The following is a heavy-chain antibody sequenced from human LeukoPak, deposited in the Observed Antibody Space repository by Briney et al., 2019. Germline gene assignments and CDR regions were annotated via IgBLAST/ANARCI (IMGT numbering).Heavy chain of an antibody. D-gene: IGHD3-3*01. CDR3: AKGLFVTYYFDY. CDR2: ISGSGGST. CDR1: GFTFSSYA. Sequence: GGSLRLSCAASGFTFSSYAMSWVRQAPGKGLEWVSAISGSGGSTYYADSVKGRFTISRDNSKNTLYLQMNSLRDEVTAVYYCAKGLFVTYYFDYWGQGTLVTVSS. J-gene: IGHJ4*02. V-gene: IGHV3-23*01.